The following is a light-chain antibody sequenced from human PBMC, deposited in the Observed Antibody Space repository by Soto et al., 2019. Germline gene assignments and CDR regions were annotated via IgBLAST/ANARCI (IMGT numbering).Light chain of an antibody. J-gene: IGKJ1*01. CDR2: DAS. CDR1: QSISHF. CDR3: QQYKSYWT. V-gene: IGKV1-5*01. Sequence: DIQMTQSPSTLSASVGDRVTITSRASQSISHFLAWYQQKPGKVPKLLIYDASNLESGVPSRFSGSGSGTEFTLTISTLQPDDFATYYCQQYKSYWTFGQGTKVDIK.